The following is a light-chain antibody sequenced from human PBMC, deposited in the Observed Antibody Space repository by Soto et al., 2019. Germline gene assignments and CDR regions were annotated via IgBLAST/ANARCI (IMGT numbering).Light chain of an antibody. Sequence: DIHMTQSPSTLSGSVGDRVSITCRASQTISSWLAWYQQKPGKAPKLLISKASTLESGVQSRFSGSRSGTEFLLTNGSLQPDGFATYYCPQYNSYSEAFGHGTKVEV. V-gene: IGKV1-5*03. CDR2: KAS. CDR3: PQYNSYSEA. CDR1: QTISSW. J-gene: IGKJ1*01.